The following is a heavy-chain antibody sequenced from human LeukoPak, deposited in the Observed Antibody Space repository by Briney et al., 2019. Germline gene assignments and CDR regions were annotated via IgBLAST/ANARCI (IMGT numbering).Heavy chain of an antibody. Sequence: GGSLRLSCAASGFSFGGHEMNWVRQAPGKGLEWVSYISSRDSTIYYADSVKGRFTISRDNAKNSLYLQMNSLRAEDTAVYYCARALGECTSGSCAIDFWGQGTLVTVSS. CDR2: ISSRDSTI. V-gene: IGHV3-48*03. CDR3: ARALGECTSGSCAIDF. CDR1: GFSFGGHE. J-gene: IGHJ4*02. D-gene: IGHD2-15*01.